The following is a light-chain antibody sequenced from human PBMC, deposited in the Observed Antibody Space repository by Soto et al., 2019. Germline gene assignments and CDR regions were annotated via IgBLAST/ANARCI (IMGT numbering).Light chain of an antibody. CDR3: QQYHAYPYT. J-gene: IGKJ2*01. Sequence: DIQMTQSPSSVSASVGDRVTITCRASQGISSWLAWYQQKPGKAPKLLIYAASSLQSGVPSRFSGSGSGTEFTTTISSLQPDDFATYYCQQYHAYPYTFGQGAKVDIK. CDR1: QGISSW. V-gene: IGKV1-12*01. CDR2: AAS.